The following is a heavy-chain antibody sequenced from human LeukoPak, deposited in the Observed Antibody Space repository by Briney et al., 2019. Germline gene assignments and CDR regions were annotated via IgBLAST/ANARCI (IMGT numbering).Heavy chain of an antibody. CDR1: GGTFSSYA. CDR3: ARAISYSSGSYFDY. Sequence: ASVKVSCKASGGTFSSYAISWVRQAPGQGLEWMGEIIPIFGTANYAQKFQGRVTITTDESTSTAYMELSGLRSEDTAVYYCARAISYSSGSYFDYWGQGTLVTVSS. D-gene: IGHD6-19*01. V-gene: IGHV1-69*05. CDR2: IIPIFGTA. J-gene: IGHJ4*02.